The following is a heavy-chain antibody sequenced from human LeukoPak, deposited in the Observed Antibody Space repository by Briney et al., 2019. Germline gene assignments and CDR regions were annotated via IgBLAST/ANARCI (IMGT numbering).Heavy chain of an antibody. CDR2: IHYSGRP. CDR3: ARFGVDYDMDV. V-gene: IGHV4-59*11. J-gene: IGHJ6*02. CDR1: GGSISGHY. Sequence: PSETLSLTCTVSGGSISGHYWTWLRQPPGKGLEWIGQIHYSGRPDYNPSLKSRVTISVDTSKNQLSLKVTSVTGADMAVYYCARFGVDYDMDVWGQGTTVTVSS. D-gene: IGHD3-16*01.